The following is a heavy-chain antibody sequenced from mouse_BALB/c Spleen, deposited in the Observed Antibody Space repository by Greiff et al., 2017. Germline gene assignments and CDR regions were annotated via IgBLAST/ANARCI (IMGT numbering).Heavy chain of an antibody. V-gene: IGHV1-14*01. CDR2: INPYNDGT. J-gene: IGHJ3*01. CDR3: ARDYYGYDRGFAY. Sequence: EVQLQQSGAELVRPGVSVKISCKGSGYTFTDYVMHWVKQKPGQGLEWIGYINPYNDGTKYNEKFKGKATLTSDKSSSTAYMELSSLTSEDSAVYYCARDYYGYDRGFAYWGQGTLVTVSA. CDR1: GYTFTDYV. D-gene: IGHD2-2*01.